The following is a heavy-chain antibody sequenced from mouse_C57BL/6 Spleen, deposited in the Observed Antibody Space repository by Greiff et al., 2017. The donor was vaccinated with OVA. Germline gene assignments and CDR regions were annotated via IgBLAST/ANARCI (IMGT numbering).Heavy chain of an antibody. CDR1: GYAFSSSW. CDR3: SGYISSGY. Sequence: VKLLESGPELVKPGASVKISCKASGYAFSSSWMYWVKQRPGKGLEWIGRIYPGDGDTNYNGKVKGKATLSADNASSTLYMQLSSLASEDSAIYFCSGYISSGYWGQGTSVTVSS. V-gene: IGHV1-82*01. J-gene: IGHJ4*01. CDR2: IYPGDGDT. D-gene: IGHD1-3*01.